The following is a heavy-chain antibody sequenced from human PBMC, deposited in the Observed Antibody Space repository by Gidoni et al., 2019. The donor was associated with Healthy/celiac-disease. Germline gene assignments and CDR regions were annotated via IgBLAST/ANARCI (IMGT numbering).Heavy chain of an antibody. Sequence: QVQLAQSGAEVKKPGASVKVSCTASGYTFPSYGISWVRQAPGQGLEWMGWIRAYNGNTNYAQKLQGRVTMTTDTSTSTAYMELRSLRSDDTAVYYCARDSSTSCYYFRFDPWGQGTLVTVSS. J-gene: IGHJ5*02. CDR1: GYTFPSYG. CDR3: ARDSSTSCYYFRFDP. V-gene: IGHV1-18*04. CDR2: IRAYNGNT. D-gene: IGHD2-2*01.